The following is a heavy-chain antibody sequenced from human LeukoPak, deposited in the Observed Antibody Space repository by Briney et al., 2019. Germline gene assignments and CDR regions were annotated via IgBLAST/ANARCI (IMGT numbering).Heavy chain of an antibody. V-gene: IGHV4-59*01. CDR2: IYYSGST. D-gene: IGHD2-15*01. CDR1: GGSISSYY. CDR3: ARVGGVVGAAAYYFDY. J-gene: IGHJ4*02. Sequence: PSETLSLTCTVSGGSISSYYWSWIRQPPGKGLEWIGYIYYSGSTNYNPSLKSRVTISVDTSKNQFSLKLSSVTAADTAVYYCARVGGVVGAAAYYFDYWGQGTLVTVSS.